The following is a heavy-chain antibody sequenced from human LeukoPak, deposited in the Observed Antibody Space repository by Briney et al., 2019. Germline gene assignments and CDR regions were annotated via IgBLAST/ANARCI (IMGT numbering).Heavy chain of an antibody. D-gene: IGHD5-18*01. CDR2: INPDSGGT. CDR3: ARGGTWIQLWASDY. J-gene: IGHJ4*02. Sequence: ASVKVSCKASEYTFTDYYIHWLRQAPGQGLEWMGWINPDSGGTNYAQRFQGRVTMTRDTSISTAYMELSRLRSDDTAVYYCARGGTWIQLWASDYWGQGTLVTVSS. V-gene: IGHV1-2*02. CDR1: EYTFTDYY.